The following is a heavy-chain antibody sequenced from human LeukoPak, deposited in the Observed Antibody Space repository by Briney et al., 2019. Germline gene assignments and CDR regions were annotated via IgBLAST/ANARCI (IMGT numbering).Heavy chain of an antibody. V-gene: IGHV4-61*02. CDR3: ARDGGYKRFEP. CDR1: GGSINSGDYY. Sequence: SETLSLTCTVSGGSINSGDYYWSWIRQPAGKGLEWIGRMYNSVTTNYNPSINYNPSLKSRATISVDTSKNQFSLNLTSVTAADTAVYYCARDGGYKRFEPWGQGTLVTVSS. D-gene: IGHD5-18*01. J-gene: IGHJ5*02. CDR2: MYNSVTTNYNPSI.